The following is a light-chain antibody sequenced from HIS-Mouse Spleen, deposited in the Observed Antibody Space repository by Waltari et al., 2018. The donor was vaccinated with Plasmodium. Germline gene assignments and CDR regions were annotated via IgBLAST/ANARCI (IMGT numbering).Light chain of an antibody. CDR1: QDSSND. V-gene: IGKV1-33*01. CDR2: DAS. CDR3: QHYDNLPAAFT. J-gene: IGKJ3*01. Sequence: DIQMTQSPCSLSSSAGDRVPITFQANQDSSNDLNWYQQKPGKAPNLLIYDASNVETGVPSRFSGSGSGTDFTFTISSRQPEDIATYDCQHYDNLPAAFTLGPGTKVDIK.